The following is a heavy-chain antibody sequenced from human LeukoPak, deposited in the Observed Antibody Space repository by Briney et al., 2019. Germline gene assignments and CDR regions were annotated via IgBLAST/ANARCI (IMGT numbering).Heavy chain of an antibody. CDR3: ARTGPPEAFDI. V-gene: IGHV3-30-3*01. J-gene: IGHJ3*02. D-gene: IGHD1-14*01. CDR2: VSYDGSNR. Sequence: GGSLRLSCAASGFPFSSYAMHWVRQAPGKGLEWVAVVSYDGSNRYYADSVKGRFTISRENYKNTLYLQMNSLRAEDTAVYYCARTGPPEAFDIWGQGTMVTVSS. CDR1: GFPFSSYA.